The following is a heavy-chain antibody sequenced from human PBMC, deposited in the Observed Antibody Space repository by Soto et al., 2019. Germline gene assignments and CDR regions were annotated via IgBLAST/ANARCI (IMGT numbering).Heavy chain of an antibody. D-gene: IGHD1-26*01. J-gene: IGHJ3*02. CDR1: GFTFSSYA. CDR3: AKDPRSGSYQEAAFDI. V-gene: IGHV3-23*01. Sequence: EVQLLESGGGLVQPGGSLRLSCAASGFTFSSYAMRWVRQAPGKGLEWVSAISGSGGSTYYADSVKGRFTISRDNSKNKQYLQMNSLRAEDTAVYYCAKDPRSGSYQEAAFDIWGQGTMVTVSS. CDR2: ISGSGGST.